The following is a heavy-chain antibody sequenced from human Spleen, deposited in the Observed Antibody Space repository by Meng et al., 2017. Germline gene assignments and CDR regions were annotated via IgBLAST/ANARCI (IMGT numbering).Heavy chain of an antibody. CDR2: IYSSGTT. CDR3: ARVDYGGKRGPPHVGYFLH. D-gene: IGHD4-23*01. V-gene: IGHV4-4*07. Sequence: SETLSLTCSVSGDSFNIYYWSWIRQPAGKGLEWIGRIYSSGTTNYNPSLKSRVSMSIDTSKNNFSLKLSSLTTADTAVYYCARVDYGGKRGPPHVGYFLHWGQGILVTGSS. CDR1: GDSFNIYY. J-gene: IGHJ1*01.